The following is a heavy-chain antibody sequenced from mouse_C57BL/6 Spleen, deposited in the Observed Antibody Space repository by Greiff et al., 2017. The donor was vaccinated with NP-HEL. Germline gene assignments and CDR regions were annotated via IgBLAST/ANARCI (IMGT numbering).Heavy chain of an antibody. CDR3: AREGNDYDRAWFAY. D-gene: IGHD2-4*01. J-gene: IGHJ3*01. Sequence: VQLQQSGAELVKPGASVKISCKASGYAFSGYWMNWVKQRPGKGLEWIGQIYPGDGDTNYNGTFKGKATLTADKSSSTAYMQLSSLTSEDSAVYFCAREGNDYDRAWFAYGGQGTLVTVSA. CDR1: GYAFSGYW. CDR2: IYPGDGDT. V-gene: IGHV1-80*01.